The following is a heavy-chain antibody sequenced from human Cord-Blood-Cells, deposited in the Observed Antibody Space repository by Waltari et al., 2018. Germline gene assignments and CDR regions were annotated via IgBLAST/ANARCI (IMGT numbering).Heavy chain of an antibody. J-gene: IGHJ4*02. Sequence: EVQLVASGGGLVQPGGSLRLSCAASGFTFSSYDMHWVRQATGKGLEWVSAIGTAGDTYYPGSVKGRFTISRENAKNSLYLQMNSLRAGDTAVYDCARASTRGYSGYDYWGQGTLVTVSS. D-gene: IGHD5-12*01. V-gene: IGHV3-13*01. CDR2: IGTAGDT. CDR3: ARASTRGYSGYDY. CDR1: GFTFSSYD.